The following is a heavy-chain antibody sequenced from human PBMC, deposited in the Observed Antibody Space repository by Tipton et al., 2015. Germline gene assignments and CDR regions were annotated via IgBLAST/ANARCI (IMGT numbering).Heavy chain of an antibody. V-gene: IGHV4-34*01. Sequence: TLSLTCAVYGGSFSGYYWSWIRQPPGKGLEWIGEINHSGSTNYNPSLKRRVTISLDTSKNQFSLTLNSVTAADTAVYYCARDLEHGMDVWGQGTTVTVSS. CDR1: GGSFSGYY. J-gene: IGHJ6*02. CDR3: ARDLEHGMDV. CDR2: INHSGST. D-gene: IGHD5-24*01.